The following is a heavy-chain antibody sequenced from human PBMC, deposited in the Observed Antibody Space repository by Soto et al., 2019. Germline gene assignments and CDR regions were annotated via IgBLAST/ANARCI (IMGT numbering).Heavy chain of an antibody. V-gene: IGHV3-21*01. CDR3: ARDILSGGAYPDY. CDR1: GFTFSSYT. J-gene: IGHJ4*02. Sequence: PWGSLRLSCAASGFTFSSYTMNWVRQAPGKGLEWVASISSGSSYIYYAGSVKGRFTISRDNTKNSLLLQMNSLRVEDTAVYYCARDILSGGAYPDYWGQGTKVTVSS. D-gene: IGHD3-10*01. CDR2: ISSGSSYI.